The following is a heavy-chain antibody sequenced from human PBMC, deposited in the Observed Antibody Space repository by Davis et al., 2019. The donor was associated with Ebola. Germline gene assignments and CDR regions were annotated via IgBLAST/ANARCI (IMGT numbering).Heavy chain of an antibody. CDR3: ARISYYYDDSAYSRPYNWFDP. D-gene: IGHD3-22*01. J-gene: IGHJ5*02. CDR2: INHSGST. V-gene: IGHV4-34*01. Sequence: SETLSLTCAVYGGSFTDYFWSWIRQPPGKGLEWIGEINHSGSTNYNPSLKSRVTTSVDTSKNQFSLKLTSVTAADTAVYYCARISYYYDDSAYSRPYNWFDPWGQGTLVTVSS. CDR1: GGSFTDYF.